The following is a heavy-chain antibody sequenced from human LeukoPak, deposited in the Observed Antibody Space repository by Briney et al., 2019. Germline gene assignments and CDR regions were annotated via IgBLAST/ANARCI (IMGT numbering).Heavy chain of an antibody. CDR2: IYYSGST. Sequence: SEILSLTCTVSGGSISSGGYYWSWIRQHPGKGLGWIGYIYYSGSTYYNPSLKSRVTISVDTSKNQFSLKLSSVTAADTAVYYCARGGGDYYDRSGYYWSLFDYWGQGTLVTVSS. J-gene: IGHJ4*02. CDR1: GGSISSGGYY. V-gene: IGHV4-31*03. D-gene: IGHD3-22*01. CDR3: ARGGGDYYDRSGYYWSLFDY.